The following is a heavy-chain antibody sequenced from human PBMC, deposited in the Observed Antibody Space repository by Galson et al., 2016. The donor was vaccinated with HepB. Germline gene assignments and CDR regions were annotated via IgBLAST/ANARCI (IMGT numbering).Heavy chain of an antibody. V-gene: IGHV3-23*01. J-gene: IGHJ2*01. Sequence: SLRLSCAASGFTFRDSTMTWVRQAPGKGLHWVSTITGSGVSSYYADSVKGRFTTPRDNSKNNLYLQRNSLRADATAVYYCAKDGGTWGYYYGDWNLDLWGRGTLVTVSS. CDR2: ITGSGVSS. CDR1: GFTFRDST. CDR3: AKDGGTWGYYYGDWNLDL. D-gene: IGHD3-16*01.